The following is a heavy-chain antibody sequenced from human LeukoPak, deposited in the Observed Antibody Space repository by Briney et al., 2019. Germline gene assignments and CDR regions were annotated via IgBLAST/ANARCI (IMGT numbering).Heavy chain of an antibody. CDR1: GGSISSYY. D-gene: IGHD6-13*01. J-gene: IGHJ4*02. Sequence: SETLSLTCTVSGGSISSYYWSWIRQPPGKGLEWIGYIYYSGITNYNPSLKSRVTISVDTSKNQFSLKLSSVTAADTAVYYCARAVYSSSALDHWGQGTLVIVSS. CDR3: ARAVYSSSALDH. V-gene: IGHV4-59*01. CDR2: IYYSGIT.